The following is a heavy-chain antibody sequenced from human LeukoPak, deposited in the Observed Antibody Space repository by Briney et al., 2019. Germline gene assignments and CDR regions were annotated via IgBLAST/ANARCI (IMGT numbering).Heavy chain of an antibody. J-gene: IGHJ4*02. CDR3: ARGQYGDGRNGDY. CDR1: GFTFSSYW. Sequence: QPGGSLRLSCAASGFTFSSYWMHWVRQAPGKGLVWDSRINSDGSSTSYADSVKGRFTISRDNAKNTLYLQMNSLRAEDTAVYYCARGQYGDGRNGDYWGQGTLVTVSS. D-gene: IGHD4-17*01. CDR2: INSDGSST. V-gene: IGHV3-74*01.